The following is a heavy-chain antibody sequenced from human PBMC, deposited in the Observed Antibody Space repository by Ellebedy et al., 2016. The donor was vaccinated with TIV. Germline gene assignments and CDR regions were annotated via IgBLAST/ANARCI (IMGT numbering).Heavy chain of an antibody. CDR2: IYYDGNNK. Sequence: GGSLRLXXAASGFTFSSFGMNWVRQAPGKGPEWVAVIYYDGNNKYYADSVKGRFTISRDNSKNTLYLQMNSLRAEDTAVYYCARDSRGRTLNYGMDVWGQGTTVTVSS. J-gene: IGHJ6*02. CDR3: ARDSRGRTLNYGMDV. V-gene: IGHV3-33*08. CDR1: GFTFSSFG. D-gene: IGHD3-10*01.